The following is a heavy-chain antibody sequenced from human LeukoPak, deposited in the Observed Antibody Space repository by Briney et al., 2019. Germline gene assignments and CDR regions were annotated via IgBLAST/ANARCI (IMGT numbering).Heavy chain of an antibody. D-gene: IGHD5-12*01. CDR3: ARFDGYTFDY. J-gene: IGHJ4*02. CDR1: GGSISSDY. CDR2: ISYSGST. V-gene: IGHV4-59*08. Sequence: SETLSLTCTVSGGSISSDYWSWIRQPPGKGLESIGYISYSGSTNYNPSLKSRVTISVDTSKNQFSLKLSSVTAADTAVYYCARFDGYTFDYWGQGTLVTVSS.